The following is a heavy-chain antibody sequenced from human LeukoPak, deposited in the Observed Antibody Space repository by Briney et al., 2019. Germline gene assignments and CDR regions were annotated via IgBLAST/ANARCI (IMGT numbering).Heavy chain of an antibody. CDR3: AKELQYNGYSYGYY. Sequence: PGGSLRLSCAASGFTFSSYAMSWVRQAPGKGLEWVSAISGSGGSTYYADSVKGPFTISRDNSKNTLYLQMNSLRAEDTAVYYCAKELQYNGYSYGYYWGQGTLVTVSS. CDR1: GFTFSSYA. V-gene: IGHV3-23*01. CDR2: ISGSGGST. J-gene: IGHJ4*02. D-gene: IGHD5-18*01.